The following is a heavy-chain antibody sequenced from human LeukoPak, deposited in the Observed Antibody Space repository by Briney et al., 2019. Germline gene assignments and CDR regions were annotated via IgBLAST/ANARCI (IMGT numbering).Heavy chain of an antibody. CDR1: GYSISSGYY. J-gene: IGHJ4*02. D-gene: IGHD6-13*01. CDR2: IYRSGST. Sequence: SETLSLTCTVSGYSISSGYYWGWIRQPPGKGLEWIGTIYRSGSTYSNPSLRGRVTISVDTSKNQFSLKLSSVTAADTAVYYCARDISSSWSDYWGQGTLVTVSS. CDR3: ARDISSSWSDY. V-gene: IGHV4-38-2*02.